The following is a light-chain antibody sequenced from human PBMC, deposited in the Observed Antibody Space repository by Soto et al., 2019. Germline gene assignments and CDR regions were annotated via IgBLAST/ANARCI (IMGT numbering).Light chain of an antibody. V-gene: IGKV1-5*01. CDR2: DAS. CDR3: QHMRT. CDR1: QNVNHW. J-gene: IGKJ1*01. Sequence: GDRVTITCRASQNVNHWIAWYQQKPGKAPKFLIYDASPLESGVPSRFSGSGFWTEFSLTISSLQPDDFGSYYCQHMRTFGQGTKLEIK.